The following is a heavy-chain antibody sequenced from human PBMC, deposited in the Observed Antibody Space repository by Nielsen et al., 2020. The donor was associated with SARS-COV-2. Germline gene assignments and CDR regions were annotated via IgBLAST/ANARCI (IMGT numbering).Heavy chain of an antibody. Sequence: SETLSLTCTISSASINNFYWSWIRQPPGKGLEWIGSIYYSGSTYYNPSLKSRVTISVDTSKNQFSLKLSSVTAADTAVYYCARHPRPGGWLLYFQHWGQGTLVTVSS. CDR1: SASINNFY. V-gene: IGHV4-59*05. D-gene: IGHD6-19*01. CDR3: ARHPRPGGWLLYFQH. CDR2: IYYSGST. J-gene: IGHJ1*01.